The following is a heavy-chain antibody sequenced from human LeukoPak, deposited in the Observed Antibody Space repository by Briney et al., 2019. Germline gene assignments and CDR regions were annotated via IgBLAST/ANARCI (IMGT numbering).Heavy chain of an antibody. J-gene: IGHJ4*02. CDR2: ISSSGSTI. CDR3: ARFSRIAVAGTRYFDY. V-gene: IGHV3-48*03. D-gene: IGHD6-19*01. CDR1: GFTFSSYE. Sequence: GGSLRLSCAASGFTFSSYEMNWVRQAPGKGLEWVSYISSSGSTIYYADSVKGRFTISRDNAKNSLYLQMNSLRDEDTAVYYCARFSRIAVAGTRYFDYWGQGTLVTVSS.